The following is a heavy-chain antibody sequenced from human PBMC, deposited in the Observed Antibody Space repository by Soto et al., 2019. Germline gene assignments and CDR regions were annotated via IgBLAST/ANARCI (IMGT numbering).Heavy chain of an antibody. CDR2: ITGSGSDT. V-gene: IGHV3-23*01. CDR1: GFTFSSYA. Sequence: LRLSCAASGFTFSSYAMAWIRQTPGQGLEWVSSITGSGSDTYYADSVKGRFTISRDNSKNTLFLQMNSLRVEDKALYYCAKGLRGHYDSWGQGTLVT. J-gene: IGHJ4*02. D-gene: IGHD3-16*01. CDR3: AKGLRGHYDS.